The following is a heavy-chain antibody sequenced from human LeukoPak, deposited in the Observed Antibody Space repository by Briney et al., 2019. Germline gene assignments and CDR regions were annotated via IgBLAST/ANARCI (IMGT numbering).Heavy chain of an antibody. D-gene: IGHD4-17*01. V-gene: IGHV1-46*01. CDR2: INPSGGST. J-gene: IGHJ4*02. CDR3: ARDKDPVTTPFDY. CDR1: GGTFSSYA. Sequence: ASVKVSCKASGGTFSSYAISWVRQAPGQGLEWMGIINPSGGSTSYAQKFQGRVTMTRDTSTSTVYMELSSLRSEDTAVYYCARDKDPVTTPFDYWGQGTLVTVSS.